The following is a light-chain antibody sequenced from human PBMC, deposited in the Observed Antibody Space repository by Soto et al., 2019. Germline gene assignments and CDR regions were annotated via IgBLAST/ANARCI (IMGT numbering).Light chain of an antibody. CDR3: CSYAGIGTFYV. CDR2: EVS. Sequence: QSVLTQPASVSGSPGQSITISCTGTSSDVGNYNLVSWYQQHPGKAPKLMIYEVSKRPSGVSDRFSASKSDNTASLTISGLQGEDEADYYCCSYAGIGTFYVFGTGTKLTVL. V-gene: IGLV2-23*02. CDR1: SSDVGNYNL. J-gene: IGLJ1*01.